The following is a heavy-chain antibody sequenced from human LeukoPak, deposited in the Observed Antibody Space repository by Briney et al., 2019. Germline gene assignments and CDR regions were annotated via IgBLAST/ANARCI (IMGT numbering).Heavy chain of an antibody. D-gene: IGHD3-22*01. CDR1: GFTFSGNA. J-gene: IGHJ4*02. CDR2: ISGSGGST. V-gene: IGHV3-23*01. CDR3: AKLKGVVLVNYCFDY. Sequence: GGSLRLSCAASGFTFSGNAMSWVRQAPGKGLGWVSVISGSGGSTNYADSVKGRFTISRDNSKNTLYLQMNSLRAEDTAVYYCAKLKGVVLVNYCFDYWGQGTLVTVSS.